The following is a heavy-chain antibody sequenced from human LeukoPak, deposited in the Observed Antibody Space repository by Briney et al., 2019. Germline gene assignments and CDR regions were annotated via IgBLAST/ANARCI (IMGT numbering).Heavy chain of an antibody. CDR3: ARGGVGWYYYDSSGYYARLPSDY. V-gene: IGHV4-34*01. Sequence: SETLSLTCAVYGGSFSGYYWSWIRQPPGQGLEWIGEINHSGSTNYNPSLKSRVTISVDTSKNQFSLKLSSVTAADTAVYYCARGGVGWYYYDSSGYYARLPSDYWGQGTLVTVSS. D-gene: IGHD3-22*01. CDR1: GGSFSGYY. J-gene: IGHJ4*02. CDR2: INHSGST.